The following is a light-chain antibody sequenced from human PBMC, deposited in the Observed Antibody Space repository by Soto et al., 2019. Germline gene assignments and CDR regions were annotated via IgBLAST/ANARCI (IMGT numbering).Light chain of an antibody. CDR1: SSDVGGYNY. J-gene: IGLJ1*01. V-gene: IGLV2-14*01. CDR2: EVS. CDR3: SSYTSSRACV. Sequence: QSALTQPASVSGSPGQSITISCTGTSSDVGGYNYVSWYQQQSGKAPKLMIHEVSNRPSGVSNRFSGSKSGNTASLTISGLQAEDEADYYCSSYTSSRACVFGIGTKVTVL.